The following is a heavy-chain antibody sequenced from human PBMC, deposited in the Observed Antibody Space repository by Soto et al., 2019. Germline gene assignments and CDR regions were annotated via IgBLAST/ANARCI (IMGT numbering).Heavy chain of an antibody. CDR1: GGSFSGYY. J-gene: IGHJ4*02. V-gene: IGHV4-34*01. CDR2: INHSGST. Sequence: SETLSLTCAVYGGSFSGYYWSWIRQPPGKGLEWIGEINHSGSTNYNPSLKSRVTISVDTSKNQFSLKLSSVTAADTAVYYCARGAPIYRLYFDYWGQGTLVTVSS. CDR3: ARGAPIYRLYFDY. D-gene: IGHD5-18*01.